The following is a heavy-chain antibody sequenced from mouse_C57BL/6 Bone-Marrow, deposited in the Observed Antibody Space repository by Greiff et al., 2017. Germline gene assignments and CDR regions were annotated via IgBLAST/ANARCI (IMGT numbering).Heavy chain of an antibody. CDR3: ASRGGLLEVFYCAMDF. CDR1: GFTFSDYY. Sequence: EVMLMESGGGLVQPGGSLKLSCAASGFTFSDYYMHWVRQAPEKGLEWVAYISNGGSSIYYPDTVKGRFTISRDNAKNTLYLQMSRLKSEETAMYNCASRGGLLEVFYCAMDFGGQGTSVTVSA. D-gene: IGHD2-3*01. V-gene: IGHV5-12*01. CDR2: ISNGGSSI. J-gene: IGHJ4*01.